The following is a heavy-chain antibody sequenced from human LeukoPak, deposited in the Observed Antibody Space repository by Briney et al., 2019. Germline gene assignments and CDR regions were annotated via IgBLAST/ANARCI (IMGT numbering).Heavy chain of an antibody. V-gene: IGHV3-21*01. J-gene: IGHJ4*02. CDR3: ARDRFGVVTAISDY. CDR2: ISSSSSYI. Sequence: GGSLRLSCAASEFTFSSYSMNWVRQAPGKGLEWVSSISSSSSYIYYADSVKGRFTISRDNAKNSLYLQMNSLRVEDTAVYYCARDRFGVVTAISDYWGQGTLVTVSS. CDR1: EFTFSSYS. D-gene: IGHD2-21*02.